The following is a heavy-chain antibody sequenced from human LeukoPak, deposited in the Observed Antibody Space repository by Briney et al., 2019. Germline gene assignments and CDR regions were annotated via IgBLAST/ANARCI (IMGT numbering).Heavy chain of an antibody. D-gene: IGHD2-2*02. Sequence: GGSLRLSCAASGLIFSSYAMSRVRQAPGKGLEWVSSISATGGGTHYADTVKGRFTISRENSKNTLYLQMNSLRAEDTAVYYCALPAAILAVASQFDYWGQGTLVTVSS. CDR1: GLIFSSYA. CDR2: ISATGGGT. J-gene: IGHJ4*02. CDR3: ALPAAILAVASQFDY. V-gene: IGHV3-23*01.